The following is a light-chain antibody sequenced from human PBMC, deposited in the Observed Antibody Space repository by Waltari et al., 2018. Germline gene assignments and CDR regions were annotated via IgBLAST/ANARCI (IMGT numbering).Light chain of an antibody. CDR3: QQSDSFPIT. Sequence: DIQMTQSPSYVSASVGARVTITCRASQYISNCLAWYQQKPGKAPKLLIYSASTLQSGVPSRFSGSASGTDFTLTISSLQPEDFATYHCQQSDSFPITFGQGTRLEIK. CDR2: SAS. J-gene: IGKJ5*01. CDR1: QYISNC. V-gene: IGKV1-12*01.